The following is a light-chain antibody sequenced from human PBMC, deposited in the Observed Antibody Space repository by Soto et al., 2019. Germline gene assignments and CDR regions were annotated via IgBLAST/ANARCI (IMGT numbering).Light chain of an antibody. CDR1: SSNIGGNS. J-gene: IGLJ1*01. CDR3: GSWDSSLSAYV. CDR2: DDN. Sequence: SVLTQPPSVSAAPGQKVTISCSGSSSNIGGNSVSWYQQHPGTAPKLLIYDDNKRPSGIPDRFSGSKSGTSATLGITGFQTGDEADYYCGSWDSSLSAYVFGTGTKVTVL. V-gene: IGLV1-51*01.